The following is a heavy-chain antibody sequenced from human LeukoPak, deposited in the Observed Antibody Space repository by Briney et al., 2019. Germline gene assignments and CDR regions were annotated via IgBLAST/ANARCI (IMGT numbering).Heavy chain of an antibody. CDR3: ASSGSYRFDY. CDR2: ITASGTAM. J-gene: IGHJ4*02. D-gene: IGHD1-26*01. CDR1: GFTFSSYS. Sequence: GGSLRLSCAASGFTFSSYSMNWVRQAPGKGPEWVSHITASGTAMFYADSVRGRFTISRDNAKNSLYLQMNSLRDEDTAVYYCASSGSYRFDYWGQGTLVTVSS. V-gene: IGHV3-48*02.